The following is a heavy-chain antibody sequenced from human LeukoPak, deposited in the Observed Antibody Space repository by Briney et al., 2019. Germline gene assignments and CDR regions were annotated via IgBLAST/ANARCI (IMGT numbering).Heavy chain of an antibody. CDR3: ARGGLRVMVYRLYYMDV. CDR2: IIPIFGTA. D-gene: IGHD2-8*01. J-gene: IGHJ6*03. V-gene: IGHV1-69*06. Sequence: SVKVSCKASGGTFSSYAISWVRQAPGQGLEWMGGIIPIFGTANYAQKFQGRVTITADKSTSTAYMELGSLRSEDMAVYYCARGGLRVMVYRLYYMDVWGKGTTVTVSS. CDR1: GGTFSSYA.